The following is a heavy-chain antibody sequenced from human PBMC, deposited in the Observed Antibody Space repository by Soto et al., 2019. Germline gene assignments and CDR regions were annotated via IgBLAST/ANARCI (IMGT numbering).Heavy chain of an antibody. V-gene: IGHV1-69*13. D-gene: IGHD2-21*01. CDR3: ARGSLSGSRGAGFDP. J-gene: IGHJ5*02. CDR1: GGTFSSYA. Sequence: GASVKVSCKASGGTFSSYAISWVRQAPGQGLEWMGGIIPIFGTANYAQKFQGRVTITADESTSTAYMELSSLRSEDTAVYYCARGSLSGSRGAGFDPWGQGTLVTVSS. CDR2: IIPIFGTA.